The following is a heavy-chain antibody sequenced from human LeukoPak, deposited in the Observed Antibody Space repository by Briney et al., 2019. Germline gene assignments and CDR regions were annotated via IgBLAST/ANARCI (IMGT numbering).Heavy chain of an antibody. CDR2: FDPEDGET. V-gene: IGHV1-24*01. J-gene: IGHJ4*02. D-gene: IGHD4-17*01. Sequence: ASVKVSCKVSGYTLTELSMHWVRQAPGKGLEWMGGFDPEDGETIYAQKFQGRVTMTEDTSTDTAYMELSSLRSEDTAVYYCATVAHSANGARDFDYWGQGTLVTVSS. CDR1: GYTLTELS. CDR3: ATVAHSANGARDFDY.